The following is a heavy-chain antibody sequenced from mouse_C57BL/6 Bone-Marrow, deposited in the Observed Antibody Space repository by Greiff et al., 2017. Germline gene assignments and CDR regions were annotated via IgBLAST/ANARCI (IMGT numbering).Heavy chain of an antibody. CDR3: TRDDWDGFAY. D-gene: IGHD4-1*01. CDR1: GFTFSSYA. CDR2: ISSGGDYI. Sequence: EVKLMESGEGLVKPGGSLKLSCAASGFTFSSYAMSWVRQTPEKRLEWVAYISSGGDYIYYADTVKGRFTISRDNARNTLYLQMSSLKSEDTAMYYCTRDDWDGFAYWGQGTLVTVSA. V-gene: IGHV5-9-1*02. J-gene: IGHJ3*01.